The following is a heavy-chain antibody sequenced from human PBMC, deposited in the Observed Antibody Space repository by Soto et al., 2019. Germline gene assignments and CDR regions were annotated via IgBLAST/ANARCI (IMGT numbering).Heavy chain of an antibody. CDR2: IRRKANSYTT. D-gene: IGHD3-10*02. CDR3: AMLGGWSGGSSGMDV. V-gene: IGHV3-72*01. J-gene: IGHJ6*02. Sequence: EVQLVESGGGLVQPGGSLRLSCAASGLIFSDYHMDWVRQAPGKGLEWVGRIRRKANSYTTEYAASVKGRFTISRDDSKESLYLQMNSLKSEDTSVYYCAMLGGWSGGSSGMDVWGQGTTVTVSS. CDR1: GLIFSDYH.